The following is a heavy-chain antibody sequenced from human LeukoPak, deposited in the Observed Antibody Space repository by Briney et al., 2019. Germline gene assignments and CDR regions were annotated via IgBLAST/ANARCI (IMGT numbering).Heavy chain of an antibody. CDR2: INPNSGGT. V-gene: IGHV1-2*06. CDR1: GYTFTGYY. J-gene: IGHJ4*02. Sequence: GASVKVSCKASGYTFTGYYMHWVRQAPGQGLEWMGRINPNSGGTNYAQKFQGRVTMTRDTSISTAYMELSRLRSDDTAVYYCARGYYYDSSGYYYLDYWGQGTLVTVSS. D-gene: IGHD3-22*01. CDR3: ARGYYYDSSGYYYLDY.